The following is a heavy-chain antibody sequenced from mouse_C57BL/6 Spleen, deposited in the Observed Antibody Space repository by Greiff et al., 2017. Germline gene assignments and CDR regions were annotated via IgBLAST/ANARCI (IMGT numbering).Heavy chain of an antibody. CDR2: INPSTGGT. J-gene: IGHJ2*01. D-gene: IGHD2-2*01. V-gene: IGHV1-42*01. Sequence: VQLKESGPELVKPGASVKISCKASGYSFTGYYMNWVKQSPEKSLEWIGEINPSTGGTTYNQKFKAKATLTVDKSSSTAYMQLKSLTSEDSAVXYCARSGYDGYYFAYWGQGTTLTVSS. CDR1: GYSFTGYY. CDR3: ARSGYDGYYFAY.